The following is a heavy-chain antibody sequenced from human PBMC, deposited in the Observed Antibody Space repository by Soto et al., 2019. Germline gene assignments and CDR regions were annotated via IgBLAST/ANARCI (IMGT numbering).Heavy chain of an antibody. CDR2: ISSSSSYI. J-gene: IGHJ4*02. D-gene: IGHD3-22*01. CDR1: GFTFSSYS. Sequence: EVQLVESGGGLVKPGGSLRLSCAASGFTFSSYSMNWVRQAPGKGLEWVSFISSSSSYIYYADSVKGRFTISRDNAKNSLYLQMNSLRAEDTAVYYCARDGANYYDSSGDPDFDYWGQGTLVTVSS. V-gene: IGHV3-21*01. CDR3: ARDGANYYDSSGDPDFDY.